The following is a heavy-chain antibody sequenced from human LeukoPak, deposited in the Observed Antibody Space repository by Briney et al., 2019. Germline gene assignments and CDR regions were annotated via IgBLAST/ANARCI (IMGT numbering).Heavy chain of an antibody. J-gene: IGHJ4*02. CDR2: IQYDGSKT. V-gene: IGHV3-33*05. Sequence: PGGSLRLSCAASGFTFSSYGMHWVRQAPGKGLEWITAIQYDGSKTYYADSVKGRFTISRDQSKNTLDLQMSSLRAEGTAIYYCARDPCSRPSCSDLWGQGTLVTVSS. D-gene: IGHD2-2*01. CDR1: GFTFSSYG. CDR3: ARDPCSRPSCSDL.